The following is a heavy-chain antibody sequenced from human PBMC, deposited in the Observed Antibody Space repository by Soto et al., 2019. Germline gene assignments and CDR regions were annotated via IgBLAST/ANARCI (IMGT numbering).Heavy chain of an antibody. J-gene: IGHJ3*02. CDR2: INPNSGGT. Sequence: ASVKVSCKASGYTFTGYYMHWVRQAPGQGLEWMGWINPNSGGTNYAQKFQGWVTMTRDTSISTAYMELSRLRSDDTAVYYCAREGDPVSSTSCYRNAAFDIWGQGTMVPVSS. V-gene: IGHV1-2*04. D-gene: IGHD2-2*02. CDR3: AREGDPVSSTSCYRNAAFDI. CDR1: GYTFTGYY.